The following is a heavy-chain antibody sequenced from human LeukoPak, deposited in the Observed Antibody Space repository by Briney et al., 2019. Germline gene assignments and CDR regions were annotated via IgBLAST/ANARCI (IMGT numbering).Heavy chain of an antibody. Sequence: GGSLRLSCAASGFTFDDYAMHWVRQAPGKGLEWVSLISGDGGSTYYADSVKGRFTISRDNSKNSLYLQMNSLRTEDTALYYCAKDIGGCGGDCYPYGMDVWGQGTTVTVS. CDR2: ISGDGGST. J-gene: IGHJ6*02. CDR3: AKDIGGCGGDCYPYGMDV. V-gene: IGHV3-43*02. CDR1: GFTFDDYA. D-gene: IGHD2-21*02.